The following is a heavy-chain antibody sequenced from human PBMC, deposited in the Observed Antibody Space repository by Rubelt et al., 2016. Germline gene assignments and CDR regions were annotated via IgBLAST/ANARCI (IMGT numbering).Heavy chain of an antibody. V-gene: IGHV4-61*01. J-gene: IGHJ4*02. CDR2: VYDSGTA. D-gene: IGHD6-19*01. CDR3: ARDGGSSGWYDY. CDR1: GDSVSSSNYY. Sequence: QLQLQESGPGLVTPSETLSLTCTVSGDSVSSSNYYWGWIRQPPGKGLEWIGHVYDSGTATYNPSLKSRVTISVDRSKNQFSLKLNSLTAADTAVYFCARDGGSSGWYDYWGQGTLVTVSS.